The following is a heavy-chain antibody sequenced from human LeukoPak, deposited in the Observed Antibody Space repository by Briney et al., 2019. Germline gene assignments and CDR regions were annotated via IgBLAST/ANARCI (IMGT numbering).Heavy chain of an antibody. D-gene: IGHD2-2*01. J-gene: IGHJ5*02. CDR2: INHSGST. CDR3: ARGGWGRIVVVPAAMRLYNWFDP. V-gene: IGHV4-34*01. Sequence: SETLSLTCAVYGGSFSGYYWSWIRQPPGKGLEWIGEINHSGSTNYNPSLKSRVTISVDTSKNQFSLKLSSVTAADTAVYYCARGGWGRIVVVPAAMRLYNWFDPWGQGTLVTVSS. CDR1: GGSFSGYY.